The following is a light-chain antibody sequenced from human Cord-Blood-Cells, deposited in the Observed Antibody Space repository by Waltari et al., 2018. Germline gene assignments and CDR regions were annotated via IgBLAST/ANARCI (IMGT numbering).Light chain of an antibody. Sequence: EIVMTQSPATLSVSPGERATLSCRASQSVSSNLAWYQQKPGQAPRLLIYGASTRATGIPARFGGSGSGTEFTLIISSLQSEDFAVYYCQQYNNWPYTFGQGTKLEIK. CDR3: QQYNNWPYT. J-gene: IGKJ2*01. CDR2: GAS. V-gene: IGKV3-15*01. CDR1: QSVSSN.